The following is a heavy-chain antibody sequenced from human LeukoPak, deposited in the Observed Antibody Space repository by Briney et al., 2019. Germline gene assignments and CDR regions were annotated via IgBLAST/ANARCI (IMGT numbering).Heavy chain of an antibody. J-gene: IGHJ3*02. V-gene: IGHV4-34*01. CDR2: INHSGST. CDR3: ARGFHYYDSRDRAFDI. CDR1: GGSFSGYY. D-gene: IGHD3-22*01. Sequence: SETLSLTCAVYGGSFSGYYWSWIRQPPGKGLEWIGEINHSGSTNYNPSLKSRVTISVDTSKNQFSLKLSSVTAADTAVYYCARGFHYYDSRDRAFDIWGQGTMVTVSP.